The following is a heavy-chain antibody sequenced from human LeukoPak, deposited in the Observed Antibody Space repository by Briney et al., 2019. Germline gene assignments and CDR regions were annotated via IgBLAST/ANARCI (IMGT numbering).Heavy chain of an antibody. V-gene: IGHV3-33*03. J-gene: IGHJ4*02. CDR2: IWYDGSKK. D-gene: IGHD2/OR15-2a*01. CDR1: GFPFNSYA. CDR3: VSFYETY. Sequence: PGGSLRLSCAASGFPFNSYAMHWVRQSPGKGLEWVAVIWYDGSKKYYADSVKGRFTISKDNAKNTVYLQMNNLRAEDTAVYYCVSFYETYWGRGTLVTVSS.